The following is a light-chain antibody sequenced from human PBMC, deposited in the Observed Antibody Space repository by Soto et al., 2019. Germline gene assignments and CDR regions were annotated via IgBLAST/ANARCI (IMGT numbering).Light chain of an antibody. Sequence: DIQMTQSPSTLSASVGDRVTNTCRASQSIDSGLAWYQQKPGKAPNLLIYKASSLESGVPSRFSGSGSGTEFTLTISSLQPDDFATYYCQQYNSYSSRTFGQGTKVDIK. CDR3: QQYNSYSSRT. CDR1: QSIDSG. V-gene: IGKV1-5*03. J-gene: IGKJ1*01. CDR2: KAS.